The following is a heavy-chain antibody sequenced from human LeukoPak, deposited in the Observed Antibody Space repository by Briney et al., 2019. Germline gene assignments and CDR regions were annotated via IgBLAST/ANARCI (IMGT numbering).Heavy chain of an antibody. CDR3: ARVAARTTFDY. D-gene: IGHD6-6*01. Sequence: PGGSLRLSCAASGFTFSSYGMHWVRQAPGKGLEWVAVISYDGSNKYYADSVKGRFTISRDNSKNTLYLQMNSLRAEDTAVYYCARVAARTTFDYWGQGTLVTVSS. CDR2: ISYDGSNK. CDR1: GFTFSSYG. V-gene: IGHV3-30*03. J-gene: IGHJ4*02.